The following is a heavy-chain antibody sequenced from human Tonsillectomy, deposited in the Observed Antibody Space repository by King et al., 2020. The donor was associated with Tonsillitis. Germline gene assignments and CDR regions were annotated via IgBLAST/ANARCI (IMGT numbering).Heavy chain of an antibody. Sequence: VQLVESGGGLLKPGGSLRLSCAASGFTFSDAWMSWVRQAPGKGLEWVGRIKSKIDGGTTDYAAPMKGRFTISRDDSKNTIYLQMNSLKTEDTAVYYCTTDGGSGTLYYFDYWVQGTLVTVSS. J-gene: IGHJ4*02. V-gene: IGHV3-15*01. D-gene: IGHD3-10*01. CDR1: GFTFSDAW. CDR2: IKSKIDGGTT. CDR3: TTDGGSGTLYYFDY.